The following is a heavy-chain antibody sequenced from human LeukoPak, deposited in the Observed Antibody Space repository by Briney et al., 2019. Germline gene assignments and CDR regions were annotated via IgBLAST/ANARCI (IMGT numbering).Heavy chain of an antibody. Sequence: GASVKVSCKASGGTFSSYAISWVRQAPGQGLEWMGGIIPIFGTANYAQKFQGRVTITADESTSTAYMELSSLRSEDTAVYSCARGDLGRRGYSYGVDYWGQGTLVTVSS. CDR1: GGTFSSYA. CDR2: IIPIFGTA. J-gene: IGHJ4*02. D-gene: IGHD5-18*01. V-gene: IGHV1-69*13. CDR3: ARGDLGRRGYSYGVDY.